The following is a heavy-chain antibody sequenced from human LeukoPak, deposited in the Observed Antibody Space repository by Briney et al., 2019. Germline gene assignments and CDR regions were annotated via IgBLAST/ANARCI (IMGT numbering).Heavy chain of an antibody. CDR3: AKDRMGATLTLDY. V-gene: IGHV3-9*01. CDR2: ISWNSGSI. D-gene: IGHD1-26*01. Sequence: PGRSLRLSCAASGFTFDDYAMHWVRQAPGKGLEWVSGISWNSGSIGYADSVKGRFTISRDNAKNSLYLQMNSLRAEDTALYYCAKDRMGATLTLDYWGQGTLVTVSS. J-gene: IGHJ4*02. CDR1: GFTFDDYA.